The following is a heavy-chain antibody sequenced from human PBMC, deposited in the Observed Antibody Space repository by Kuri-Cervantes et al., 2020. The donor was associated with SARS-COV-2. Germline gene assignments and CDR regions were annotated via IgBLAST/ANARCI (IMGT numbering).Heavy chain of an antibody. D-gene: IGHD4-17*01. CDR2: ISYDGSNK. J-gene: IGHJ6*02. CDR1: GFTFSSYG. CDR3: ASNYGDYVREYYYYGMDV. Sequence: GGSLRLSCAASGFTFSSYGMHWVRQAPGKGLEWVAVISYDGSNKYYADSVKGRFTISRDNSKNTLYLQMNSLRAEDTAVYYCASNYGDYVREYYYYGMDVWGQGTTVTVSS. V-gene: IGHV3-30*03.